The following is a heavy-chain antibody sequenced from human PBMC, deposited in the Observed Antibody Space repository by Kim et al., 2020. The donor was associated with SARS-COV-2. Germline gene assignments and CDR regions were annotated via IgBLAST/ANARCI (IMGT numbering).Heavy chain of an antibody. CDR1: GFTFSSYA. V-gene: IGHV3-23*01. Sequence: GGSLRLSCAASGFTFSSYAMSWVRQAPGKGLEWVSAISGSGGSTYYADSVKGRFTISRDNSKNTLYLQMNSLRAEDTAVYYCAKVNSYCSGGSCYYYGMDVWGQGTTVTVSS. J-gene: IGHJ6*02. D-gene: IGHD2-15*01. CDR3: AKVNSYCSGGSCYYYGMDV. CDR2: ISGSGGST.